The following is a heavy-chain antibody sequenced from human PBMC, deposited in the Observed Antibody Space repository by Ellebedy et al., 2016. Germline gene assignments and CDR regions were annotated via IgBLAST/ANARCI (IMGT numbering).Heavy chain of an antibody. D-gene: IGHD1-26*01. V-gene: IGHV1-69*13. CDR1: RGTFSSYA. CDR3: ARFLPSWVSDY. Sequence: SVKVSXKASRGTFSSYAISWVRQAPGQGLEWMGGIIPIFGTANYAQKFQGRVTITADESTSTAYMELSSLRSDDTAVYYCARFLPSWVSDYWGQGTLVTVSS. J-gene: IGHJ4*02. CDR2: IIPIFGTA.